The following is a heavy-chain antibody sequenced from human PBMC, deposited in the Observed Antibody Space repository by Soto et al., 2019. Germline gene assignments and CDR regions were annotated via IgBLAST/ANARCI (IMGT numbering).Heavy chain of an antibody. J-gene: IGHJ4*02. CDR3: VRMLDRDF. Sequence: GSLRLSCAASGFSFSNFWMHWVRQSPGKGLEWISRVSPSGTSTNYAGSVGGRFTISRDNARNTLYLQMSSLRVEDTGVYYCVRMLDRDFWGQGTLVTVSS. CDR1: GFSFSNFW. D-gene: IGHD3-10*02. V-gene: IGHV3-74*01. CDR2: VSPSGTST.